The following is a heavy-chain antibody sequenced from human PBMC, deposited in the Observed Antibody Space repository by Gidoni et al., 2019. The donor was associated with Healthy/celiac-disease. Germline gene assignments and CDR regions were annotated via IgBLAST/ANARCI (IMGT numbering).Heavy chain of an antibody. V-gene: IGHV3-30*02. Sequence: QVQLVESGGGVVQPGGSLRLSCAASGFTFSSYGMHWVLQAPGKGLEWVAFIRYDGSNKYYADSVKGRFTISRDNSKNTLYLQMNSLRAEDTAVYYCAKAGIAAAGNSQGYYYYYMDVWGKGTTVTVSS. CDR2: IRYDGSNK. D-gene: IGHD6-13*01. CDR3: AKAGIAAAGNSQGYYYYYMDV. CDR1: GFTFSSYG. J-gene: IGHJ6*03.